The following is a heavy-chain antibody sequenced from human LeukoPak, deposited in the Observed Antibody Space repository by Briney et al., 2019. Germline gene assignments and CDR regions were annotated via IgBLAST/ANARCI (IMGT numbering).Heavy chain of an antibody. J-gene: IGHJ6*02. V-gene: IGHV3-33*08. D-gene: IGHD3-3*01. Sequence: GGSLRLSCAASGFTFSNYAMHWVRQAPGKGLEWVAIMCSDGGDKYHVNSVEGRFTISRDTSKNTLYLQMNSLRAEDTAVYYRARPLVLRFLEWHTYYYYGMDVWGQGTTVTVSS. CDR3: ARPLVLRFLEWHTYYYYGMDV. CDR2: MCSDGGDK. CDR1: GFTFSNYA.